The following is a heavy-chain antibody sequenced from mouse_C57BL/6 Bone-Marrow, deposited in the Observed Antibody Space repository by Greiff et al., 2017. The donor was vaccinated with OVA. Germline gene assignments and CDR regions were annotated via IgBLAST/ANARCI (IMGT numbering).Heavy chain of an antibody. CDR1: GYTFTGYW. Sequence: QVQLKESGAELMKPGASVKLSCKATGYTFTGYWIEWVKQRPGHGLEWIGEILPGSGSTNYNEKFKGKATFTADTSSNTAYMQLSSLTTEDSAIYYCARKAIYYGSREFAYWGQGTLVTVSA. J-gene: IGHJ3*01. CDR3: ARKAIYYGSREFAY. V-gene: IGHV1-9*01. D-gene: IGHD1-1*01. CDR2: ILPGSGST.